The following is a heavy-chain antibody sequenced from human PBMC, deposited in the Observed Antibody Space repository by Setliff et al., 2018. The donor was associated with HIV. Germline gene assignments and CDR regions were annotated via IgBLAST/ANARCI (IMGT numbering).Heavy chain of an antibody. CDR3: ARGGGPDTNFDS. CDR1: GETIRNGFYY. CDR2: IYYSGST. J-gene: IGHJ4*02. V-gene: IGHV4-39*07. Sequence: SETLSLTCTVSGETIRNGFYYWHWMRQPPGKGLEWIGSIYYSGSTHYKSSLKSRVTISVDTSKDQFSLRLSSVTAADTAVYYCARGGGPDTNFDSWGRGTLVTVS.